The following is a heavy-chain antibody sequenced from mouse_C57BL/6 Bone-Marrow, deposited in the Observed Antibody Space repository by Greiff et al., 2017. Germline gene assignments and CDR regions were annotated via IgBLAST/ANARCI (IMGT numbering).Heavy chain of an antibody. Sequence: DVQLVESGGGLVQPGGSLKLSCAASGFTFSDYYMYWVRQTPEKRLEWVAYISNGGGSTDYPDTVKGRFTISRDKSKNTLYLQMSRLKSEDTAMYDCARQGGLLYAMDYWGQGTSVTVSS. D-gene: IGHD2-3*01. CDR3: ARQGGLLYAMDY. CDR1: GFTFSDYY. J-gene: IGHJ4*01. V-gene: IGHV5-12*01. CDR2: ISNGGGST.